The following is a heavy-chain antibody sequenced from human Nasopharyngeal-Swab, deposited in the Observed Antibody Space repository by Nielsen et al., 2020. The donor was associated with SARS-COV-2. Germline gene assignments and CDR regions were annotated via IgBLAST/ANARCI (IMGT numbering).Heavy chain of an antibody. V-gene: IGHV1-24*01. J-gene: IGHJ6*03. CDR2: FDPEDGET. D-gene: IGHD3-10*01. CDR3: ARGKYYYGSGGYYLGFFYHYMDV. Sequence: WVRQAPGQGLEWMGGFDPEDGETIYAQKFQGRVAMTEDTSTDTAYMELRSLRSDDTAVYYCARGKYYYGSGGYYLGFFYHYMDVWGKGTTVTVSS.